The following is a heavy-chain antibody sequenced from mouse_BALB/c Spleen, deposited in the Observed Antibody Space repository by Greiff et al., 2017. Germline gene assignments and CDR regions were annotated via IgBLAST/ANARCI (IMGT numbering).Heavy chain of an antibody. CDR2: IDPANGNT. V-gene: IGHV14-3*02. D-gene: IGHD4-1*02. CDR3: ARPSTGMAY. Sequence: EVKLQESGAELVKPGASVKLSCTASGFNIKDTYMHWVKQRPEQGLEWIGRIDPANGNTKYDPKFQGKATITADTSSNTAYLQLSSLTSEDTAVYYCARPSTGMAYWGQGTLVTVSA. CDR1: GFNIKDTY. J-gene: IGHJ3*01.